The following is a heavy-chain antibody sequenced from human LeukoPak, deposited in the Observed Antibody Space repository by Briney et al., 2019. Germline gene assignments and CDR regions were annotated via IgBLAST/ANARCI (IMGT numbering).Heavy chain of an antibody. J-gene: IGHJ4*02. V-gene: IGHV4-34*01. CDR1: GGSFSGYY. D-gene: IGHD3-22*01. CDR2: INHSGST. CDR3: ARGSLDSSGYYLDY. Sequence: SETLSLTCAVYGGSFSGYYWSWIRQAPGKGLEWIGEINHSGSTNYNPSLKSRVTISVDTSKNQFSLKLSSVTAADTAVYYCARGSLDSSGYYLDYWGQGTLVTVSS.